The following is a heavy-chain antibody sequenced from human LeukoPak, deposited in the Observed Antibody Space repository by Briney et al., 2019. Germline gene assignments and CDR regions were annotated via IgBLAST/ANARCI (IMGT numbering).Heavy chain of an antibody. V-gene: IGHV3-9*01. D-gene: IGHD2-2*02. CDR1: GFTFDDYA. CDR3: AKGHCSSTSCYIDY. CDR2: VSWNSGSI. J-gene: IGHJ4*02. Sequence: GGSLRLSCAASGFTFDDYAMHWVRQAPGKGLEWVSGVSWNSGSIGYADSVKGRFTISRDNAKNSLYLQMNSLRAEDTALYYCAKGHCSSTSCYIDYWGQGTLVTVSS.